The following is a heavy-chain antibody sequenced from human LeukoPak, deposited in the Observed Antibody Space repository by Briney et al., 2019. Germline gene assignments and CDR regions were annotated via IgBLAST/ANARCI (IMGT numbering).Heavy chain of an antibody. CDR1: GFTFNSYW. J-gene: IGHJ4*02. CDR3: AGLRPGGSRCFGY. Sequence: RGSLRLSCAASGFTFNSYWMHWVRQAPGKGLVWVSRINSDGSTPSYTDSVKGRFTISRDNAKNTLYLQMNSLRAEDTAVYYCAGLRPGGSRCFGYWGQGTLVTVSS. D-gene: IGHD1-26*01. CDR2: INSDGSTP. V-gene: IGHV3-74*01.